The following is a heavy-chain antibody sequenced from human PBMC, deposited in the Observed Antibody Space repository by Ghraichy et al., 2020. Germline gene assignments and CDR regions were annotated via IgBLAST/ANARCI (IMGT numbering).Heavy chain of an antibody. CDR3: ARDPIFGVAPYYFDY. Sequence: SETLSLTCAVYGGSFSGYYWSWIRQPPGKGLEWIGEINHSGSTNYNPSLKSRVTISVDTSKNQFSLKLSSVTAADTAVYYCARDPIFGVAPYYFDYWGQGTLVTVSS. CDR1: GGSFSGYY. CDR2: INHSGST. D-gene: IGHD3-3*01. J-gene: IGHJ4*02. V-gene: IGHV4-34*01.